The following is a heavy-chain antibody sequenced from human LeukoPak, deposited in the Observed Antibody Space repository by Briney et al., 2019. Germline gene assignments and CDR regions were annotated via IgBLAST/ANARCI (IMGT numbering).Heavy chain of an antibody. Sequence: SETLSLTCAVYGGSFSGYYWGWIRQPPGKGLEWIGSIYYSGSTYYNPSLKSRVTISVDTSKNQFSLKLSSVTAADTAVYYCARGRRITIFGVVRGGDYYYMDVWGKGTTVTVSS. CDR2: IYYSGST. V-gene: IGHV4-34*01. CDR1: GGSFSGYY. D-gene: IGHD3-3*01. CDR3: ARGRRITIFGVVRGGDYYYMDV. J-gene: IGHJ6*03.